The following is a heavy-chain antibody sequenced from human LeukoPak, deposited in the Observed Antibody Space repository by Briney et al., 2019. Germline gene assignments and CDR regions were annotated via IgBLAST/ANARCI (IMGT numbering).Heavy chain of an antibody. Sequence: SVKVSCKASGGTFSSNAISWVRQAPGQGLEWMGGIIPIFGTANYAQKFQGRVTITADESTSTAYMELSSLISEDTAVYYCARSYRTYYYYYMDVWGKGTTVTVSS. CDR2: IIPIFGTA. D-gene: IGHD1-26*01. J-gene: IGHJ6*03. CDR1: GGTFSSNA. V-gene: IGHV1-69*13. CDR3: ARSYRTYYYYYMDV.